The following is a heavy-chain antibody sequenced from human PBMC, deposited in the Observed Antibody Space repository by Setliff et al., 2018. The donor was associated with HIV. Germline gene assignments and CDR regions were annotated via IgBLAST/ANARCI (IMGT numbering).Heavy chain of an antibody. D-gene: IGHD1-1*01. J-gene: IGHJ3*02. CDR2: IYHSGGT. CDR3: ARAPEPRGGVFNI. V-gene: IGHV4-38-2*01. CDR1: GYSISSGYY. Sequence: PSETLSLTCAVSGYSISSGYYWGWIRQPPGKGLEWIGSIYHSGGTYYNPSLKSRVTISVDTSKNQFSLKLSSVTVADTAVYYCARAPEPRGGVFNIWGQGTMVTVSS.